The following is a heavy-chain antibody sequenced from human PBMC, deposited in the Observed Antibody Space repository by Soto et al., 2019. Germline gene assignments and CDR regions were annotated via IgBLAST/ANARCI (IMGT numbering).Heavy chain of an antibody. J-gene: IGHJ6*03. Sequence: QVQLVQSGAEVRKPGASVTVSCRSSGDSFNDYYIHWVLQAPGKGFEWMGWINPNGGVTKYAQKFQGWVSMTRDTSIRTVYMQLSTLRSDDTAVYYCAIESGGATAILDYYYFYLDVWGTGTTVTVSS. CDR2: INPNGGVT. CDR3: AIESGGATAILDYYYFYLDV. V-gene: IGHV1-2*04. CDR1: GDSFNDYY. D-gene: IGHD1-26*01.